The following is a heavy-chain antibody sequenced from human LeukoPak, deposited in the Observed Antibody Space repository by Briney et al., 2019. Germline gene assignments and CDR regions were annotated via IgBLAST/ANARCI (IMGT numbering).Heavy chain of an antibody. CDR1: GFTFSSYA. CDR2: ISGSGGST. Sequence: PGGSLGLSCAASGFTFSSYATSWVRQAPGKGLEWVSAISGSGGSTYYADSVKGRFTISRDNSKNTLYLQMNSLRAEDTAVYYCAKNLGKTDYYDSSGYYYGDAFDIWGQGTMVTVSS. D-gene: IGHD3-22*01. V-gene: IGHV3-23*01. J-gene: IGHJ3*02. CDR3: AKNLGKTDYYDSSGYYYGDAFDI.